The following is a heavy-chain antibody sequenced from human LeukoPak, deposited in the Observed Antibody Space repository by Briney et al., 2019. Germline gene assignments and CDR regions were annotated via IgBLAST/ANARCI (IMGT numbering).Heavy chain of an antibody. V-gene: IGHV1-2*02. CDR3: ARLPILTGYSPLYFDY. CDR1: GYTFTGHY. J-gene: IGHJ4*02. Sequence: ASVKVSCKASGYTFTGHYVHWLRQAPGQGLEWMGWINPNSGGTNYAQKFQGRVTMTRDTSISTAYMELSRLRSDDTAVYYCARLPILTGYSPLYFDYWGQGTLVTVSS. D-gene: IGHD3-9*01. CDR2: INPNSGGT.